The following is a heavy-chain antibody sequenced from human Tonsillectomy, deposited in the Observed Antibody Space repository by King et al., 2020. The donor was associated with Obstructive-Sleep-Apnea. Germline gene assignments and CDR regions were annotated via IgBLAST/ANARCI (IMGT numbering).Heavy chain of an antibody. D-gene: IGHD1-26*01. CDR1: CGSISSGGYY. Sequence: LQLQESGPGLVKPSQTLSLTCTVSCGSISSGGYYWSWIRQHPGKSLEWIGYIYYSGSTYYNPSLKSRVTISVDTSKNQFSLKLSSVTAADTAVYYFARDPRGSYGWFDPWGQGTLVTVSS. CDR3: ARDPRGSYGWFDP. CDR2: IYYSGST. V-gene: IGHV4-31*03. J-gene: IGHJ5*02.